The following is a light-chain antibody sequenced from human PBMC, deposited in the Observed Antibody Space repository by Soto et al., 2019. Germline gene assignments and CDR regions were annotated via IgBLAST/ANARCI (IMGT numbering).Light chain of an antibody. CDR1: QNINNY. J-gene: IGKJ1*01. Sequence: DIQVTQSPSSLSASVGDRVTITCRASQNINNYLNWYQQKPGKAPKLLIYAASSLQSGVQSRFSGSGSGTDFTLTISSLQPEDFATYYCQQSFSTLWTFGQGNKVEIK. V-gene: IGKV1-39*01. CDR2: AAS. CDR3: QQSFSTLWT.